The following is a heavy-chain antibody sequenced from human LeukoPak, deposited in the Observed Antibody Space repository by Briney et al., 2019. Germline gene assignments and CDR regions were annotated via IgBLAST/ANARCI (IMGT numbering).Heavy chain of an antibody. CDR3: AKNFGPGNAFYDY. V-gene: IGHV3-23*01. J-gene: IGHJ4*02. Sequence: PGGSLRLSCAASGFSFSTYAMTWVRQAPGRGREWVSAIDGSGHYIFYRDSVQGRFTTSRDNSRTTLFLQMNSLTAEDSAVYYCAKNFGPGNAFYDYWGQGVLVTVSS. D-gene: IGHD3-10*01. CDR1: GFSFSTYA. CDR2: IDGSGHYI.